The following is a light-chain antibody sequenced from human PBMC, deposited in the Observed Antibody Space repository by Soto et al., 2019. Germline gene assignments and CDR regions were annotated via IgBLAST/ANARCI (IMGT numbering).Light chain of an antibody. J-gene: IGLJ1*01. CDR3: CSFAGGNTFA. Sequence: QSALTQPRSVSGSPGQSVTISCTGTSSDVGGYNYVSWYQQHPGKAPKLTIYDVIKRPSGVPDRFSGSKSGTTASLTISGLQAEDEADYYCCSFAGGNTFAFGTGTKVTVL. CDR1: SSDVGGYNY. V-gene: IGLV2-11*01. CDR2: DVI.